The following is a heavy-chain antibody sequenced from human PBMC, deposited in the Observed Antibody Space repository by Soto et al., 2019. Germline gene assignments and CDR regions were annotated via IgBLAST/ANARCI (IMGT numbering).Heavy chain of an antibody. CDR1: GFTFSSYG. D-gene: IGHD3-16*01. Sequence: GGSLRLSCAASGFTFSSYGMHWVRQAPGKGLEWVAVIWYDGSNKYYADSVKGRFTISRDNSKNTLYLQMNSLRAEDTAVYYCARARSSLRSAIDYWGQGTLVTVSS. CDR3: ARARSSLRSAIDY. V-gene: IGHV3-33*01. CDR2: IWYDGSNK. J-gene: IGHJ4*02.